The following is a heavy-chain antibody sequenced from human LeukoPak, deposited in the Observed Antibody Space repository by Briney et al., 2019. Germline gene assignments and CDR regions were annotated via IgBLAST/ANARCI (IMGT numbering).Heavy chain of an antibody. CDR2: ITSSGATI. J-gene: IGHJ4*02. D-gene: IGHD3-9*01. CDR1: GFTFFTFG. V-gene: IGHV3-48*01. Sequence: GGSLRLSCEASGFTFFTFGMNWVRQAPGKGPEWVSYITSSGATIYYADSVRGRFTISRDNAQNSLFLQMNSLRAEDTAVYYCVRSDSLTTPTSGDFWGQGTLVTVSS. CDR3: VRSDSLTTPTSGDF.